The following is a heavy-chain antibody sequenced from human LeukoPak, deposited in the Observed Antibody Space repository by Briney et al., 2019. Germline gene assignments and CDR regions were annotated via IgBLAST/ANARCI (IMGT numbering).Heavy chain of an antibody. CDR1: GFTFSSYA. CDR3: AKGTDSYGRRTSFDY. Sequence: GGSLRLSCGASGFTFSSYAMSWVRQAPGKGLEWVSAISGSGGSTYYADSVKGRFTISRDNSKNTLYLQMNSLRAEDTAVYYCAKGTDSYGRRTSFDYWGQGTLVTVSS. V-gene: IGHV3-23*01. CDR2: ISGSGGST. D-gene: IGHD5-18*01. J-gene: IGHJ4*02.